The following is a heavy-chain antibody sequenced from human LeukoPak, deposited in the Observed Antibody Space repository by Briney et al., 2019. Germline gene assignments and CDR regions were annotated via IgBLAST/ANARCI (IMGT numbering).Heavy chain of an antibody. CDR2: IYYSGST. J-gene: IGHJ4*02. CDR1: GGSISGYY. V-gene: IGHV4-59*08. CDR3: ARLASSGWSHCDY. D-gene: IGHD6-19*01. Sequence: SETLSLTCTVSGGSISGYYWSWIRQPPGKGPEWIGYIYYSGSTNYNPSLKSRVTISVDTSKNQFSLKMNSVTAADTAVYYCARLASSGWSHCDYWGQGTLVTVSS.